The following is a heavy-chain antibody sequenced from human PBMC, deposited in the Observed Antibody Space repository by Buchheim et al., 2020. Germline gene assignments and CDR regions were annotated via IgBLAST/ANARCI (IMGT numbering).Heavy chain of an antibody. CDR3: ARAGYYDFWSGYYFGNHSSSQKYAFDI. J-gene: IGHJ3*02. D-gene: IGHD3-3*01. V-gene: IGHV3-11*06. CDR1: GFTFSDYY. Sequence: QVQLVESGGGLVKPGGSLRLSCAASGFTFSDYYMSWIRQAPGKGLEWVSYISSSSSYTNYADSVKGRFTISRDNAKNSLYLQMNSLRAEDTAVYYCARAGYYDFWSGYYFGNHSSSQKYAFDIWGQGT. CDR2: ISSSSSYT.